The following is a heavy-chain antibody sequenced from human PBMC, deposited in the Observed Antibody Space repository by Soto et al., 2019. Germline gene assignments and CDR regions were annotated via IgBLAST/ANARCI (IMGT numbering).Heavy chain of an antibody. J-gene: IGHJ4*02. CDR3: ARSIAITIFGVVTPGY. Sequence: QVQLVQSGAEVKKPGASVKVSCKASGYTFTSYYMHWVRQAPGQGLEWMGIINPSGGSTSYAQKFQGIVTMTRDTSTSTVYMELSSLRSEDTAVYYCARSIAITIFGVVTPGYWGQGTLVTVSS. D-gene: IGHD3-3*01. CDR1: GYTFTSYY. CDR2: INPSGGST. V-gene: IGHV1-46*01.